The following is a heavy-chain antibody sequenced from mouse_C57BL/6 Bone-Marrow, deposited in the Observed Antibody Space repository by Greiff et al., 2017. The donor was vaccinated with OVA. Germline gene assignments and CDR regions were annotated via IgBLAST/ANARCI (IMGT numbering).Heavy chain of an antibody. V-gene: IGHV5-2*01. CDR1: EYEFPSHD. CDR2: INSDGGST. Sequence: EVQRVESGGGLVQPGESLKLSCESTEYEFPSHDMTWVRKTPEKRLELVAAINSDGGSTYYPDTMERRFIISRDNTKKTLYLQMSSLMSEDTAFYYCARQLYDYDVVDYWGQGTTLTVSS. CDR3: ARQLYDYDVVDY. J-gene: IGHJ2*01. D-gene: IGHD2-4*01.